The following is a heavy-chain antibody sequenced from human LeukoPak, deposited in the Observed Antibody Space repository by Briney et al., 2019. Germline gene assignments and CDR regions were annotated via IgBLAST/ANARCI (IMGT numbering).Heavy chain of an antibody. D-gene: IGHD6-13*01. V-gene: IGHV1-2*02. CDR2: INPNSGGT. Sequence: ASVKVSCKASGYTFTGYYMHWVRQAPGQGLEWMGWINPNSGGTNYAQKFQGRVTMTRDTSTSTAYMELSRLRSDDTAVYYCARDRVAAAGTPNNWFDPWGQGTLVTVSS. CDR3: ARDRVAAAGTPNNWFDP. CDR1: GYTFTGYY. J-gene: IGHJ5*02.